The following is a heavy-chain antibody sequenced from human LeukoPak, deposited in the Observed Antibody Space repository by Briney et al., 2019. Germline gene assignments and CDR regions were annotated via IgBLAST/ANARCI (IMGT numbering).Heavy chain of an antibody. CDR1: GYTFTTYG. J-gene: IGHJ6*03. Sequence: GASVKVSCKASGYTFTTYGISWVRQAPGQGLEWMGWISNSDTNYAQKLQGRVTMTTDTSTSTAYMELRSLGSDDTAVYYCARAGGSSSWYGRVVYYMDVWGKGPRSPSP. CDR3: ARAGGSSSWYGRVVYYMDV. CDR2: ISNSDT. D-gene: IGHD6-13*01. V-gene: IGHV1-18*01.